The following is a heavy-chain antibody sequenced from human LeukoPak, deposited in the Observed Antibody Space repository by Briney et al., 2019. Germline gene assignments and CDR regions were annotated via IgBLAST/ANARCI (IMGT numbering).Heavy chain of an antibody. Sequence: SETLSLTCTVSGGSISSSSYYWGWIRQPPEKGLEWIGYIYYSGSTNYNPSLKSRVTISVDTSKNQFSLKLSSVTAADTAVYYCAIVLAAAGINGDAMDVWGQGTTVTVSS. CDR1: GGSISSSSYY. CDR2: IYYSGST. V-gene: IGHV4-61*05. D-gene: IGHD6-13*01. J-gene: IGHJ6*02. CDR3: AIVLAAAGINGDAMDV.